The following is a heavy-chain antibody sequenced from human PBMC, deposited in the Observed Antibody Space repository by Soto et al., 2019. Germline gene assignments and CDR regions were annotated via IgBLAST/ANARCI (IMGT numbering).Heavy chain of an antibody. CDR2: LNVNGDGR. D-gene: IGHD3-3*01. CDR3: VRSPPITILGAVLYYFEY. Sequence: GGSLRLSCAASGFNVGTHPMHWVRQAPGKGLEWVSTLNVNGDGRDYAESVEGRFAISRDTSKNTLFLQMNSLRVEDTAVYYCVRSPPITILGAVLYYFEYWGQGTLVTVSS. V-gene: IGHV3-23*01. J-gene: IGHJ4*02. CDR1: GFNVGTHP.